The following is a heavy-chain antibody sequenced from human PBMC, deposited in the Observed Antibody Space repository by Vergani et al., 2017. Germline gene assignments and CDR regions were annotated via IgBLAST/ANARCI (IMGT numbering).Heavy chain of an antibody. D-gene: IGHD5-12*01. J-gene: IGHJ6*02. CDR2: ISSSSSYI. CDR1: GFTFSSYS. CDR3: ARDSRPYSRYDSGGDLYYYNYGMDV. Sequence: EVQLVESGGGLVKPGGSLRLSCAASGFTFSSYSMNWVRQAPGKGLEWVSSISSSSSYIYYADSVKGRFTISRDNAKNSLYLQMNSLRAEDTAVYYCARDSRPYSRYDSGGDLYYYNYGMDVWGQGTTVTVSS. V-gene: IGHV3-21*01.